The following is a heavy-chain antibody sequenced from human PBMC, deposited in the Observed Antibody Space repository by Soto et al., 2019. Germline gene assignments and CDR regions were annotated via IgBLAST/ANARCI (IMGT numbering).Heavy chain of an antibody. D-gene: IGHD1-26*01. CDR3: AREFQWGLHAFDI. CDR1: GFTIGGYG. V-gene: IGHV3-30*03. J-gene: IGHJ3*02. Sequence: VQLVESGGGVVRPGGSLRLSCVASGFTIGGYGMHWVRQAPGRGLEWVAVISEDGTVQRYLDAVKGRFYISRDNPKNTLSLQMYRLSPEDTSVYFCAREFQWGLHAFDIWGQGTVVTVS. CDR2: ISEDGTVQ.